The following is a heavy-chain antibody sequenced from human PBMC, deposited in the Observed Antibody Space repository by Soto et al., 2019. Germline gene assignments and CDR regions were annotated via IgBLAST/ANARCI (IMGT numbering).Heavy chain of an antibody. Sequence: SGPTLVNPTQTLTLTCTFSGFSLSTSGVSVGWIRQPPGKALEWLALIYWDDDKRYSPSLKSRLTITKGTSKNQVVLTMTNMDPVDTATYYGAHSTTIFGVVKNWFDPWGQGTLVTVSS. CDR1: GFSLSTSGVS. J-gene: IGHJ5*02. CDR3: AHSTTIFGVVKNWFDP. CDR2: IYWDDDK. V-gene: IGHV2-5*02. D-gene: IGHD3-3*01.